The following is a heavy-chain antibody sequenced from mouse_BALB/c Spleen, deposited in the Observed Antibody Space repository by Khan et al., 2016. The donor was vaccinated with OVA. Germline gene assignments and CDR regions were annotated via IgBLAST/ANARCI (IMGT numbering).Heavy chain of an antibody. CDR3: ARPPYVQYYAFDY. D-gene: IGHD1-1*01. J-gene: IGHJ4*01. V-gene: IGHV2-6-1*01. Sequence: VQLQESGPGLVAPSQSLSITCTITGFSLTSYGTQRFRQPPGKNLVWRVVILSDGSTTYNSTLNYRLSITQDTSKNQVFLKLNSLPTEDTAMYYCARPPYVQYYAFDYWGQGTSVTVSS. CDR1: GFSLTSYG. CDR2: ILSDGST.